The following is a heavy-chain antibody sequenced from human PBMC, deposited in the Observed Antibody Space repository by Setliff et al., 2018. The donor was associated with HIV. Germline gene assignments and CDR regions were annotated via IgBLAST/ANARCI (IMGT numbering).Heavy chain of an antibody. V-gene: IGHV5-51*01. D-gene: IGHD2-15*01. CDR3: VRQGVIAAIPDR. J-gene: IGHJ5*02. CDR2: IFPDDSDT. Sequence: PGESLKISCKGSGYTFTSYWIGWVRQKSGKGLEWMGIIFPDDSDTRYSPSFQGQVTISADKSISTAYLQWTSLMASDSAMYFCVRQGVIAAIPDRWGQGSLVTVSS. CDR1: GYTFTSYW.